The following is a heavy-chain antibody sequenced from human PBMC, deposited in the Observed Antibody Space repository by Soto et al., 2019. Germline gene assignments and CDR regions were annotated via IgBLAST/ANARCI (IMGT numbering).Heavy chain of an antibody. CDR2: IYYSGST. CDR3: ARLGSGYDLVSSYYYYYMDV. V-gene: IGHV4-59*08. Sequence: KQSQTLSLTCTVSGGSISSYYWSWIRQPPGKGLEWIGYIYYSGSTNYNPSLKSRVTISVDTSKNQFSLKLSSVTAADTAVYYCARLGSGYDLVSSYYYYYMDVWGKGTTVTVSS. CDR1: GGSISSYY. D-gene: IGHD5-12*01. J-gene: IGHJ6*03.